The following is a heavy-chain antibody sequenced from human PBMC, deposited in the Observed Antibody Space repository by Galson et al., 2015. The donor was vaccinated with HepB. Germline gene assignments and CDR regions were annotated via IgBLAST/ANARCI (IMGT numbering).Heavy chain of an antibody. V-gene: IGHV3-33*01. CDR3: AREYSGRGFDY. CDR2: IWYDGSNK. D-gene: IGHD3-10*01. Sequence: SLRLSCAAFGFTFSSYGMHWVRQAPGKGLEWVAVIWYDGSNKYYADSVKGRFTISRDNSKNTLYLQMNSLRAEDTAVYYCAREYSGRGFDYWGQGTLVTVSS. CDR1: GFTFSSYG. J-gene: IGHJ4*02.